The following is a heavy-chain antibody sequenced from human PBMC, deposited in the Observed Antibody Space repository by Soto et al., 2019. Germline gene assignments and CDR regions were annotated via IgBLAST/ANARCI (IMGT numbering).Heavy chain of an antibody. Sequence: SETLSLTCTVSGGSISSGGYYWSWIRQHPGKGLEWIGYIYYSGSTYYNPSLKSRVTISVDTSKNQFSLKLSSVTAADTAAYYCASLTYSSPHPGIDPWCQGTLVTVS. CDR3: ASLTYSSPHPGIDP. D-gene: IGHD6-13*01. CDR1: GGSISSGGYY. J-gene: IGHJ5*02. V-gene: IGHV4-31*03. CDR2: IYYSGST.